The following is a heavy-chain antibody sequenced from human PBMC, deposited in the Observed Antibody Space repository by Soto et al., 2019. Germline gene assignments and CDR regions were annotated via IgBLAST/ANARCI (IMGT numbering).Heavy chain of an antibody. D-gene: IGHD3-9*01. CDR3: AKDLRDWVFFDY. J-gene: IGHJ4*02. CDR1: GFTFSSYA. V-gene: IGHV3-23*01. CDR2: LSGSGGST. Sequence: DVQLLESGGELVQPGGSLRLACAASGFTFSSYAMSWVRQAPGKGLEWVSGLSGSGGSTNYADSVKGRFTISRDNSKNTLYLQMSSLRDDDTSIYYCAKDLRDWVFFDYWGQGTLVTVSA.